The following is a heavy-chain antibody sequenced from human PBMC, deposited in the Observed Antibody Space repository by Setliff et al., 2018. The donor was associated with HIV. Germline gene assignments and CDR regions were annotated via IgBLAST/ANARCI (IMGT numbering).Heavy chain of an antibody. CDR3: ARHVSVGPTYYYDS. D-gene: IGHD3-3*01. CDR2: IYYSGSRGSA. J-gene: IGHJ4*02. CDR1: GGSISSSKYY. V-gene: IGHV4-39*01. Sequence: SETLSLTCTVSGGSISSSKYYWGWIRQPPGKGLEWVGNIYYSGSRGSAYYNPSLKSRVTISVDTSKNQFSLKLSSVTAADTAIYYCARHVSVGPTYYYDSWGQGTLVTVSS.